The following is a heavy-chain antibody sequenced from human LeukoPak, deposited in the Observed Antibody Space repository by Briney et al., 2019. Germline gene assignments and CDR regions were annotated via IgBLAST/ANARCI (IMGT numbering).Heavy chain of an antibody. CDR2: IHGDGSST. D-gene: IGHD1-7*01. CDR1: GFTFSNYW. CDR3: GRTTSNVFDI. V-gene: IGHV3-74*01. Sequence: GGSLRLSCAASGFTFSNYWMHWVRQAPGKGLVWVSRIHGDGSSTNYVDSVKGRFTISRDNAKNTLYLEMNSLRAEDTAVYYCGRTTSNVFDIWGQGTMVTVSS. J-gene: IGHJ3*02.